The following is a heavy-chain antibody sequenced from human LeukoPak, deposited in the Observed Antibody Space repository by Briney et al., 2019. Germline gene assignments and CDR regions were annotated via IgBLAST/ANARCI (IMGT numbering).Heavy chain of an antibody. Sequence: SGRSLRLSCAASGFTFSTYGMHWVRQAPGKGLEWVAVIWNDGSNKYYADSVKGRFTISRDNSKNTLYLQMNSLRAEDTGVYYCARASGVFDYWGQGTLVTVSS. D-gene: IGHD1-14*01. J-gene: IGHJ4*02. CDR2: IWNDGSNK. V-gene: IGHV3-33*01. CDR1: GFTFSTYG. CDR3: ARASGVFDY.